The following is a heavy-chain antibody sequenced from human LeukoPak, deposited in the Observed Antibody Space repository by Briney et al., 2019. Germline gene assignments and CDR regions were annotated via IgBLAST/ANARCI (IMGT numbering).Heavy chain of an antibody. D-gene: IGHD6-19*01. CDR2: MYSFGNT. CDR1: EFTVSSTY. V-gene: IGHV3-66*03. CDR3: AGAGSETQWRAFDF. J-gene: IGHJ4*02. Sequence: GGSLRLSCAVSEFTVSSTYMSWVRQAPGKGLEWVSLMYSFGNTYYADSVKGRFTISRENAKNSLYLQMNSLTAGDTAVYYCAGAGSETQWRAFDFWGQGALVTVFS.